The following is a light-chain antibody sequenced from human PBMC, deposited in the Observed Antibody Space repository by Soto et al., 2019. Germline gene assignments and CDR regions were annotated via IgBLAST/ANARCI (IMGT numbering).Light chain of an antibody. CDR2: DVS. Sequence: QSVLTQPASVSGSPGQSITISCTGTSSDVCDYNYVSWYQQHPGKAPKLMLYDVSNRPSGISNRFSGSKSGNTASLTISGLQAEDEADYYCSSYTSSSTLFGTGTKLTVL. CDR3: SSYTSSSTL. V-gene: IGLV2-14*01. CDR1: SSDVCDYNY. J-gene: IGLJ1*01.